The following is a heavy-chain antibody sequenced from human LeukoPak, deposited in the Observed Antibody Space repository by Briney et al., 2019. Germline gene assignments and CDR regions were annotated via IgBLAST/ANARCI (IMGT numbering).Heavy chain of an antibody. Sequence: SETLSLTCTVSAGSISSSSYYWSWIRQPAGKGLEWIGRIYSSGSTNYNPSLKSRVTISVDTSKNQFSLKLSSVTAADTAVYYCARDHAAYSYGYFDYWGQGTLVTVSS. D-gene: IGHD5-18*01. CDR1: AGSISSSSYY. CDR2: IYSSGST. J-gene: IGHJ4*02. CDR3: ARDHAAYSYGYFDY. V-gene: IGHV4-61*02.